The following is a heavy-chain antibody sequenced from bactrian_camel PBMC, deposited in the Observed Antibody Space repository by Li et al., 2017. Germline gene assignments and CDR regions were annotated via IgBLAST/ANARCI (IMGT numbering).Heavy chain of an antibody. CDR2: IGNSDAP. Sequence: HVQLVESGGGSVQAGGSLRLSCATSGFPFGTYCMAWYRQVAGKEREGISSIGNSDAPYYADSMKGRFVISRDNSRSTLYLQMNSLRPEDTAMYYCAPRRCWFEKIRSLDVWGQGTQVTVS. D-gene: IGHD1*01. CDR3: APRRCWFEKIRSLDV. V-gene: IGHV3S55*01. CDR1: GFPFGTYC. J-gene: IGHJ4*01.